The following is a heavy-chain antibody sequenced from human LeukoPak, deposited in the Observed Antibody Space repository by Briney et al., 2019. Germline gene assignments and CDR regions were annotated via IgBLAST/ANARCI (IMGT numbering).Heavy chain of an antibody. Sequence: GGSLRLSCAASGFTFSSYAMHWVRQAPGKGLEWVAVISYDGSNKYYADSVKGRFTISRDNSKNTLYLQMNSLRAEDTAVYYCARGYYGDPEDYWGQGTLVTVSS. D-gene: IGHD4-17*01. V-gene: IGHV3-30-3*01. CDR3: ARGYYGDPEDY. CDR1: GFTFSSYA. J-gene: IGHJ4*02. CDR2: ISYDGSNK.